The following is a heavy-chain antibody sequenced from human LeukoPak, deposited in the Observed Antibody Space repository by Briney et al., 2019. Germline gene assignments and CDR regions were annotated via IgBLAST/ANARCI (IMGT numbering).Heavy chain of an antibody. CDR1: GGSFSGYY. CDR2: ISSSGSTI. J-gene: IGHJ4*02. V-gene: IGHV3-11*04. CDR3: ARVGTYCGGDCCDY. Sequence: LSLTCAVYGGSFSGYYWSWIRQPPGKGLEWVSYISSSGSTIYYADSVKGRFTISRDNAKNSLYLQMNSLRAEDTAVYYCARVGTYCGGDCCDYWGQGTLVTVSS. D-gene: IGHD2-21*01.